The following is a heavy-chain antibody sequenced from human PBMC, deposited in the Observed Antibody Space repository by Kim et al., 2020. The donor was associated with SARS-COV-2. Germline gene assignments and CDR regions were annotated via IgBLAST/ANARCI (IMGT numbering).Heavy chain of an antibody. CDR3: ARLHNPLGWLLPLDY. Sequence: GGSLRLSCAASGFTFSSYWMSWVRQAPGKGLEWVANIKQDGSEKYYVDSVKGRFTISRDNAKNSLYLQMNSLRAEDTAVYYCARLHNPLGWLLPLDYWGQGTLVTVSS. V-gene: IGHV3-7*03. J-gene: IGHJ4*02. CDR1: GFTFSSYW. CDR2: IKQDGSEK. D-gene: IGHD3-22*01.